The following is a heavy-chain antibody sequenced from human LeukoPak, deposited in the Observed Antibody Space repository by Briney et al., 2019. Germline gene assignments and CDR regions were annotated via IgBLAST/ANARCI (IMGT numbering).Heavy chain of an antibody. CDR1: GFTFSGHW. CDR3: TRDRSRAEDD. D-gene: IGHD1-14*01. V-gene: IGHV3-7*01. Sequence: PGGSLRLSCAASGFTFSGHWMSWVRQAPGKGLEWVANTNQGGSDKYYVDSVKGRFTSSRDNANNLLYLQMNSLRGEDTAVYYCTRDRSRAEDDWGQGTLVTVSS. CDR2: TNQGGSDK. J-gene: IGHJ4*02.